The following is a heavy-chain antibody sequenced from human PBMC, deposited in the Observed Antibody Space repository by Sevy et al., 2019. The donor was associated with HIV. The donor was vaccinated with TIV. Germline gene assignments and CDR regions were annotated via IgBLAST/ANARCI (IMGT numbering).Heavy chain of an antibody. V-gene: IGHV3-33*01. D-gene: IGHD2-2*01. Sequence: GGSLRLSCTASGFILSRYGMHWVRHAPGKGLEWVAGIWYDGSNKYYADSVKGRFTISRDNSKNTLTLQMNSLRAEDTAVYYCARESSSDWYLDYWGQGTLVTVSS. CDR3: ARESSSDWYLDY. J-gene: IGHJ4*02. CDR2: IWYDGSNK. CDR1: GFILSRYG.